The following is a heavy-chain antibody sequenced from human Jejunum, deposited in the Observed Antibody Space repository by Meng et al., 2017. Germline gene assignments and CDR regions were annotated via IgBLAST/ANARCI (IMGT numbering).Heavy chain of an antibody. CDR1: GFTFSNFA. CDR2: ISGGGGET. V-gene: IGHV3-23*01. CDR3: AKDMYNWESAPEY. Sequence: GESLKISCVVSGFTFSNFAMSWVRQAPGKGLEWVSGISGGGGETYYADSVKGRFTIARDDSKNTLYVQMNSLRAEDTALYYCAKDMYNWESAPEYWGQGTLVTVSS. D-gene: IGHD1-20*01. J-gene: IGHJ4*02.